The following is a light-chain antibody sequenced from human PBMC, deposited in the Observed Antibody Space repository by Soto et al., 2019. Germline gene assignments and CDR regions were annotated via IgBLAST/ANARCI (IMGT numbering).Light chain of an antibody. J-gene: IGKJ3*01. CDR3: QQYDNRPLT. CDR2: EAS. CDR1: QGIRHY. Sequence: DIQMTQSPSSLSASVGDRVTITCRASQGIRHYLAWYQQKPGKVPKLLIYEASNLQSGVPSRFRGGGSGTEFTLTISSLQPEDVATYYCQQYDNRPLTFGPGTKVDIK. V-gene: IGKV1-27*01.